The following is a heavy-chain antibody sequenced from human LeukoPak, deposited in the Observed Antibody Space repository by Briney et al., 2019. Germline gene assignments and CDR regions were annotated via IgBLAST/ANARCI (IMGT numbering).Heavy chain of an antibody. D-gene: IGHD1-1*01. CDR1: GFTFSNYA. Sequence: GGSLRLSCAASGFTFSNYAMHWVRQAPGKGLEWVAIISYDGSNKYYADSVKGRFTISRDNSKNTLYLQMNSLRTEDTAVYYCARDRGNWNPTFFDYWGQGTLVTVSS. J-gene: IGHJ4*02. CDR2: ISYDGSNK. V-gene: IGHV3-30*03. CDR3: ARDRGNWNPTFFDY.